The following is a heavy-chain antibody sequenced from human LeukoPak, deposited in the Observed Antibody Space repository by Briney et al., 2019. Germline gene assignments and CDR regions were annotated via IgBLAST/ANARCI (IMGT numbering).Heavy chain of an antibody. D-gene: IGHD3-10*01. V-gene: IGHV4-39*07. J-gene: IGHJ4*02. CDR2: MYYSGST. CDR1: GGSISRSNYH. CDR3: ARSPMWRFGELLYDY. Sequence: SETLSLTCTVSGGSISRSNYHWGWIRQPPGKGLEWIGSMYYSGSTNYNPSLKSRVTISVDTSKNQFSLKLSSVTAADTAVYYCARSPMWRFGELLYDYWGQGTLVTVSS.